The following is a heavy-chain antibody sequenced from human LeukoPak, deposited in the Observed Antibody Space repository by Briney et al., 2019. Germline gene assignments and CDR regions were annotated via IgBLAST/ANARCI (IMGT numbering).Heavy chain of an antibody. CDR3: ARVGDYDILTGYPSGYYYGMDV. J-gene: IGHJ6*02. CDR1: GYTFTSYA. CDR2: IIPIFGTA. V-gene: IGHV1-69*13. Sequence: ASVKVSCKASGYTFTSYAISWVRQAPGQGLEWMGGIIPIFGTANYAQKFQGRVTITADESTSTAYMELSSLRSEDTAVYYCARVGDYDILTGYPSGYYYGMDVWGQGTTVTVSS. D-gene: IGHD3-9*01.